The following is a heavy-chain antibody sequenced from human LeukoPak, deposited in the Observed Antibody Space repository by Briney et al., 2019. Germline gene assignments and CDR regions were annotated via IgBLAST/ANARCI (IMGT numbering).Heavy chain of an antibody. CDR2: IYNGVNT. CDR1: GASVSGASY. CDR3: ARSRAFNSGAFDP. D-gene: IGHD1-26*01. J-gene: IGHJ5*02. V-gene: IGHV4-61*01. Sequence: SETLSLTCTVSGASVSGASYWTWIRQPPGKGVEWIAHIYNGVNTNYNPSLKSRVTISVDTSKNQFSLRLNSVTAADTAVYYCARSRAFNSGAFDPWGQGSLVTVSS.